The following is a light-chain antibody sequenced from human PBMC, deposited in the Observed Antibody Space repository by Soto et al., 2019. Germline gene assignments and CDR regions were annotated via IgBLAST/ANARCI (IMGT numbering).Light chain of an antibody. CDR2: RDN. Sequence: QSALTQPPSASATPGQGVTISCSGSTSNIRSNYVYWYQQLPETAPKLLSYRDNQRPSGVPDRFSGSRCGTSASLAISGLRSDDEADYFCATWDDSLNGFCVFGTGTKVIVL. CDR3: ATWDDSLNGFCV. CDR1: TSNIRSNY. V-gene: IGLV1-47*01. J-gene: IGLJ1*01.